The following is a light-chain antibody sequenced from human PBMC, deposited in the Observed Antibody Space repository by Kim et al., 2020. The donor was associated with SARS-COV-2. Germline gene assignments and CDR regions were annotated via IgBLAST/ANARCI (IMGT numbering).Light chain of an antibody. V-gene: IGKV3-15*01. CDR3: QHYHNWITWT. J-gene: IGKJ1*01. CDR2: GAS. CDR1: QRVSYD. Sequence: EVLLTQSPAILSVSPGDRVTLSCRASQRVSYDLAWYQQKPGQPPRVFIYGASNRAAGVPPRCRCSGSGTDFTLTIRSLQSEDFATYYCQHYHNWITWTFGKVAKVDI.